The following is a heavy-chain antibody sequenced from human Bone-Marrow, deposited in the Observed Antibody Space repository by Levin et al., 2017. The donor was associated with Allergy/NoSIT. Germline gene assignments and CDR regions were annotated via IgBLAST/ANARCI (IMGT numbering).Heavy chain of an antibody. CDR2: ISGSGGET. Sequence: LSGGSLRLSCAVSGVTFSEYGMAWVRRSPGKGLEWVSSISGSGGETYYADSVKGRFTVSRDNSRNTLFLQMNRLTVDDTAIYYCAKDRYCDGGICPLDYWGQGTLVTVSS. CDR3: AKDRYCDGGICPLDY. V-gene: IGHV3-23*01. CDR1: GVTFSEYG. D-gene: IGHD2-15*01. J-gene: IGHJ4*02.